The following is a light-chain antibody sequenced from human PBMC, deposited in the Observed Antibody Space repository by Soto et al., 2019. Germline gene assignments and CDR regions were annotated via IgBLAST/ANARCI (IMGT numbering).Light chain of an antibody. V-gene: IGLV4-69*01. CDR3: QPGGTGIQV. CDR1: SGHSSYA. Sequence: QPVLTQSPSASASLGASVKLTCTLSSGHSSYAIAWHQQQPEKGPRYLMKLNSDGSHSKGDGIPDRFSGSSAGAERYLTSSSLQSEDEADYYCQPGGTGIQVFGGGTKLTVL. J-gene: IGLJ3*02. CDR2: LNSDGSH.